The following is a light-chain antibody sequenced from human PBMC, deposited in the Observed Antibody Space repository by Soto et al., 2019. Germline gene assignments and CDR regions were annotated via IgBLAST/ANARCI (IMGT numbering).Light chain of an antibody. CDR3: QYWDDYSWT. Sequence: DMQMTQSPSTLSASVGDRVTITCRASQSITDWLAWYQQKPGKAPKFLIYKASNLEGGVPSRFSGSGSGTEFTLTISSVQPDDFATYYCQYWDDYSWTFGQGTKVEI. J-gene: IGKJ1*01. V-gene: IGKV1-5*03. CDR2: KAS. CDR1: QSITDW.